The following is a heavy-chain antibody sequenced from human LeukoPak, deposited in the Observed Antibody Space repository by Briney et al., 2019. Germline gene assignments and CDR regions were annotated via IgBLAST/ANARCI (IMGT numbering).Heavy chain of an antibody. CDR3: ARGDY. J-gene: IGHJ4*02. V-gene: IGHV4-38-2*02. CDR1: GYSISSGYY. CDR2: IFHSGST. Sequence: KPSETLSLTCTVSGYSISSGYYWGWIRQPPGKGLEWIGSIFHSGSTYYNPSLKSRVTISVDTSKNQFSLKLSSVTAADTAVYYCARGDYWGQGTLVTVSS.